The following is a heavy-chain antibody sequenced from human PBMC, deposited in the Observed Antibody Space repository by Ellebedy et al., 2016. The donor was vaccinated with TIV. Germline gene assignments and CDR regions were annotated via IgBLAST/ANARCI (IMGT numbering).Heavy chain of an antibody. D-gene: IGHD2-15*01. CDR3: AKDQCSGGSCYLRYFYL. J-gene: IGHJ2*01. Sequence: GGSLRLXXAASGFTFDDYAMHWVRQAPGKGLEWVSGISWNSGSIGYADSVKGRFTISRDNAKNSLYLQMNSLRAEDTALYYCAKDQCSGGSCYLRYFYLWGRGTLVTVSS. V-gene: IGHV3-9*01. CDR2: ISWNSGSI. CDR1: GFTFDDYA.